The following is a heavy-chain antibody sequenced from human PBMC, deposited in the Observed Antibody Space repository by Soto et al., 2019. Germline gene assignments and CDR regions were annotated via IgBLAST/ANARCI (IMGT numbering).Heavy chain of an antibody. J-gene: IGHJ4*02. D-gene: IGHD6-19*01. CDR2: IYPGDSAT. Sequence: GESLKISCKGSGYSFTNYWIAWVRQMPGKGLECMGIIYPGDSATKYSPSFQGQVTISADKSISTAYLQWSSLKASDTAMYYCARVGYSSGHYFFDYWGQGALVTVS. CDR1: GYSFTNYW. CDR3: ARVGYSSGHYFFDY. V-gene: IGHV5-51*01.